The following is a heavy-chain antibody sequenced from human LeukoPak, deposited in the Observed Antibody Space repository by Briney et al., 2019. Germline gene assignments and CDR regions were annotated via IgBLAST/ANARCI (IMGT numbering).Heavy chain of an antibody. CDR1: GFAFSTYG. CDR2: ISYDGSNK. Sequence: GGSLRLSCAASGFAFSTYGMHWVRQAPGTGLEWVAVISYDGSNKYFADSVKGRFTISRDNSKNTLYLQMNSLRAEDTAMYYCAKALYYYGSGRGDAFDIWGQGTMVTVSS. D-gene: IGHD3-10*01. V-gene: IGHV3-30*18. J-gene: IGHJ3*02. CDR3: AKALYYYGSGRGDAFDI.